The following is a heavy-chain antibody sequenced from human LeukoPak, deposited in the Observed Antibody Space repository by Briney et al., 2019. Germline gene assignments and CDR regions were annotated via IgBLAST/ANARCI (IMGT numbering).Heavy chain of an antibody. CDR1: GFTLSSYG. CDR3: AKGGEDGSYYGY. Sequence: GGSLRLSCAASGFTLSSYGMHWVRQAPGKGLEWVAVISYDGSNKYYADSVKGRFTISRDNSKNTLYLQMNSLRAEDTAVYYCAKGGEDGSYYGYWGQGTLVTVSS. D-gene: IGHD1-26*01. CDR2: ISYDGSNK. J-gene: IGHJ4*02. V-gene: IGHV3-30*18.